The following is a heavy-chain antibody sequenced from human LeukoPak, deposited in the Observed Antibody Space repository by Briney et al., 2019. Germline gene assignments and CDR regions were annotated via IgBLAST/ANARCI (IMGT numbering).Heavy chain of an antibody. D-gene: IGHD7-27*01. J-gene: IGHJ5*02. Sequence: SETLSLTCTVSGDFISSSSYYWGWIRQPPGKGLEWIGSIYYSGTTYYNPSLKSRVTISVDTSKSQFSLKLSSVTAADTAVYYCAKYWGGSPFHWFDPWGQGTLVIVSS. CDR1: GDFISSSSYY. CDR2: IYYSGTT. V-gene: IGHV4-39*01. CDR3: AKYWGGSPFHWFDP.